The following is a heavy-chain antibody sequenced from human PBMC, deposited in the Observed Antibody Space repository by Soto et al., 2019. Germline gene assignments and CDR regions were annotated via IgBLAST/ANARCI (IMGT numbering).Heavy chain of an antibody. CDR1: GGSFSGWH. D-gene: IGHD1-1*01. J-gene: IGHJ6*02. V-gene: IGHV4-34*01. CDR2: ASNTGGN. Sequence: QVQVQQWGAGLLKFSETLSLTCAVNGGSFSGWHWNWIRQPPGKGLEWIGEASNTGGNNYNPSLESRVTLSVDRSRNQLSLKLTSVSAADTAVYYCARSRNLDVWGPGTTVIVSS. CDR3: ARSRNLDV.